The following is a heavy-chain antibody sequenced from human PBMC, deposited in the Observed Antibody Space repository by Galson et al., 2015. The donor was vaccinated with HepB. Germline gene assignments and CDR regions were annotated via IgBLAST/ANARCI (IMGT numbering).Heavy chain of an antibody. J-gene: IGHJ4*02. CDR2: IYYSGST. D-gene: IGHD6-13*01. Sequence: TLSLTCTVSGGSISSGGYYWSWIRQHPGKGLEWIGYIYYSGSTYYNPSLKSRVTISVDTSKNQFSLKLSSVTAADTAVYYCARGRVPSAGTHEEFGDYWGQGTLVTVSS. CDR3: ARGRVPSAGTHEEFGDY. V-gene: IGHV4-31*03. CDR1: GGSISSGGYY.